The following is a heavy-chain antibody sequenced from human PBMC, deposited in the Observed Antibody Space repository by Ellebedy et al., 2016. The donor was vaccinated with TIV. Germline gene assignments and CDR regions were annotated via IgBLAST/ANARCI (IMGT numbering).Heavy chain of an antibody. CDR2: IEDAGTET. D-gene: IGHD1-1*01. J-gene: IGHJ2*01. Sequence: PGGSLRLSCAASGFTFSTYAMAWVRQAPGKGLEWVASIEDAGTETYSVDSAEGRFIISRDNAKNSLYLRINNPRDEDTAVYYCARRGSRYWHFELWGRGTQVIVSS. CDR3: ARRGSRYWHFEL. CDR1: GFTFSTYA. V-gene: IGHV3-7*03.